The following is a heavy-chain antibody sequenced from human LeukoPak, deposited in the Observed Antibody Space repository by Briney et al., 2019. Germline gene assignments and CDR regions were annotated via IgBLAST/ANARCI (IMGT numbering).Heavy chain of an antibody. CDR3: ATAAGSRGANYYYYYYMDV. D-gene: IGHD6-13*01. Sequence: GGSLRLSCAASGFTFSSYAMHWVRQAPGKGLEWVAVISYDGSSKYYADSVKGRFTISRDNSKNTLYLQMNSLRAEDTAVYYCATAAGSRGANYYYYYYMDVWGKGTTVTVSS. V-gene: IGHV3-30*04. CDR1: GFTFSSYA. J-gene: IGHJ6*03. CDR2: ISYDGSSK.